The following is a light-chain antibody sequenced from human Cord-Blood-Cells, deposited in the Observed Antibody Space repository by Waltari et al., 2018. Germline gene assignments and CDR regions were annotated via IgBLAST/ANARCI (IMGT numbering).Light chain of an antibody. CDR3: QQRSNWIFT. Sequence: EIVLTQSPATLSLSPGERATLSCRASQSVSSYLAWYQQKPGQAPRLLIYDASNRTTGIPARLSGSGSGTDFTLTIISLEPEDFAVYYCQQRSNWIFTFGPGTKVDIK. CDR1: QSVSSY. V-gene: IGKV3-11*01. J-gene: IGKJ3*01. CDR2: DAS.